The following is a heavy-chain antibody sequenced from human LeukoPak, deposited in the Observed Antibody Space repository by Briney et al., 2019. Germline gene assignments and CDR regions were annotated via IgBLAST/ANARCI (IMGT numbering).Heavy chain of an antibody. CDR2: IYYSGST. D-gene: IGHD6-13*01. V-gene: IGHV4-59*01. CDR1: GGSISNYY. J-gene: IGHJ4*02. Sequence: ASETLSLTCTVSGGSISNYYWSWIRLPPGKGLEWIGYIYYSGSTHYNPSLKSRVTISVDTSKNQLSLKLSSVTAADTAVYYCARAAAGTKYYFDYWGQGTLVTVSS. CDR3: ARAAAGTKYYFDY.